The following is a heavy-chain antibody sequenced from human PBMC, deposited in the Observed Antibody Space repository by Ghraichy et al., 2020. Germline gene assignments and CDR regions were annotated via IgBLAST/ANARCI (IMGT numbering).Heavy chain of an antibody. V-gene: IGHV3-21*01. J-gene: IGHJ4*02. CDR1: GFTFSTYT. CDR2: ISSDSRNI. CDR3: VKGDARDY. D-gene: IGHD3-10*01. Sequence: ETLSLTCVASGFTFSTYTMTWVRQAPGKGLEYVSSISSDSRNIHSADSVKGRFTISRDNAQNSLYLQMSSLRAEDTAVYYCVKGDARDYWGQGTLVTVSS.